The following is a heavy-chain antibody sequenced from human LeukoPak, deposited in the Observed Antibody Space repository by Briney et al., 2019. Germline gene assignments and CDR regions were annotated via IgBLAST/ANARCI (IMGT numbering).Heavy chain of an antibody. CDR2: ISSSGSTI. CDR1: GFTFSSYE. V-gene: IGHV3-48*03. CDR3: AELGITMIGGV. Sequence: PGGSLRLSCAASGFTFSSYEMNWVRQAPGKGLEWVSYISSSGSTIYYADSVKGRFTISRDNANISLYLQMNSLRAEDTAVYYCAELGITMIGGVWGKGTTVTISS. J-gene: IGHJ6*04. D-gene: IGHD3-10*02.